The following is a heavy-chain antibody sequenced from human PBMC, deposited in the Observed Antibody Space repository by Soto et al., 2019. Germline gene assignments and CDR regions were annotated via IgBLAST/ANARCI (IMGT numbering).Heavy chain of an antibody. Sequence: ASVKVSCKASGDTFTSYSIHWVRQAPGQRLESMGWITASTDNTRYSQKFQGRVTITRDTSASTVYMELRSLRSEDRAVYYCARGRVAATGGYYFDYWGQGTPVTVSS. CDR1: GDTFTSYS. CDR2: ITASTDNT. D-gene: IGHD1-26*01. V-gene: IGHV1-3*01. J-gene: IGHJ4*02. CDR3: ARGRVAATGGYYFDY.